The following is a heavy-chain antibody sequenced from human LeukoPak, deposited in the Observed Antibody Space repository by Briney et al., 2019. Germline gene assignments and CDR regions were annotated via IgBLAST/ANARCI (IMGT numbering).Heavy chain of an antibody. Sequence: SETLSLTCTVSGGSISSYYWSWIRQPPGTGLEWIGYIYYSGSTNYNPSLKSRVTISVDTSKNQFSLKLSSVTAADTAVYYCARGGYDNFYTAFDYWGQGTLVTVSS. CDR3: ARGGYDNFYTAFDY. J-gene: IGHJ4*02. CDR2: IYYSGST. D-gene: IGHD3-9*01. CDR1: GGSISSYY. V-gene: IGHV4-59*01.